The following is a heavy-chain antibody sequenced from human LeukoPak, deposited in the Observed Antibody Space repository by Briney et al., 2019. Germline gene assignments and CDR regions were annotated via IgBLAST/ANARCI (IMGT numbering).Heavy chain of an antibody. V-gene: IGHV3-53*01. CDR2: IYSGGST. CDR1: GFTVSSNY. J-gene: IGHJ3*02. Sequence: GGSLRLSCAASGFTVSSNYMSWVRQAPGKGLEWVSVIYSGGSTYYADSVKGRFTISRDNSKNTLHLQMNSLRAEDTAVYYCAREATDAYSGSYWAFDIWGQGTMVTVSS. CDR3: AREATDAYSGSYWAFDI. D-gene: IGHD1-26*01.